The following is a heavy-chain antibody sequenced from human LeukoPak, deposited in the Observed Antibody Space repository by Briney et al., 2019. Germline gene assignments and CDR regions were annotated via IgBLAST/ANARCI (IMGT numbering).Heavy chain of an antibody. J-gene: IGHJ4*02. D-gene: IGHD3-10*01. CDR2: IYYSGST. V-gene: IGHV4-39*07. Sequence: SETLSLTCTVSGGSISSNTYYWGWLRQPPGKGLEWIGSIYYSGSTNYNPSLKSRVTISVDTSKNQFSLKLSSVTAADTAVYYCASTYYYGSGSYTRSDYWGQGTLVTVSS. CDR1: GGSISSNTYY. CDR3: ASTYYYGSGSYTRSDY.